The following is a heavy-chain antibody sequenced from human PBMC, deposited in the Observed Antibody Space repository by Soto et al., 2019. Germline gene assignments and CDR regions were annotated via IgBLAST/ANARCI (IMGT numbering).Heavy chain of an antibody. D-gene: IGHD4-17*01. CDR1: GYTFTSYA. CDR2: INAGNGNT. V-gene: IGHV1-3*01. Sequence: ASVKVSCKASGYTFTSYAMHWVRQAPGQRLEWMGWINAGNGNTKYSQKFQGRVTITRDTSASTAYMELSSLRSEDTAVYYCARPHYGDYPNDAFDIWGQGTMVTVSS. CDR3: ARPHYGDYPNDAFDI. J-gene: IGHJ3*02.